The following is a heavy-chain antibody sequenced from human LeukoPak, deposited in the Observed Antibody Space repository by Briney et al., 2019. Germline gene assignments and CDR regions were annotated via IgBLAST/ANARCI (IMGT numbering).Heavy chain of an antibody. CDR3: ARGLYDSSGYYIDY. Sequence: PGGSLRLSCAASGFTFSDHYMDWVRQAPGKGLEWVGRIRNKANSYTTEYAASVKGRFTISRDDSKNSLYLQMNSLKTEDTAVYYCARGLYDSSGYYIDYWGQGTLVTVSS. J-gene: IGHJ4*02. CDR1: GFTFSDHY. CDR2: IRNKANSYTT. V-gene: IGHV3-72*01. D-gene: IGHD3-22*01.